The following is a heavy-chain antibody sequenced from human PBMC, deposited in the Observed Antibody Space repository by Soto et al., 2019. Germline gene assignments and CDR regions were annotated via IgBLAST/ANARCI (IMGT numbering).Heavy chain of an antibody. CDR2: IIPIFGTA. D-gene: IGHD6-19*01. V-gene: IGHV1-69*06. CDR3: AREGVIAVAGYFDY. Sequence: QVQLVQSGAEVKKTGSSVKVSCKASVGTFSSYAISWVRQAPGQGLEWMGGIIPIFGTANYAQKFQGRVTINADKSTSTAYMELSSLRSEDTAVYYCAREGVIAVAGYFDYWGQGTLVTVSS. J-gene: IGHJ4*02. CDR1: VGTFSSYA.